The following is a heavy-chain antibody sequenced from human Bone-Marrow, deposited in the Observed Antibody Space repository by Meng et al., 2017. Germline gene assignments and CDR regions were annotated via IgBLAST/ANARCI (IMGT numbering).Heavy chain of an antibody. CDR1: GASVSSGYW. D-gene: IGHD6-19*01. J-gene: IGHJ4*02. CDR2: FHHSGTT. CDR3: AASPGWWRIDS. Sequence: QLQELGTGLVKPSAPLSLTCGVSGASVSSGYWWTWVRQPPGTGLEWIGEFHHSGTTNYNPSLRSRVTISVDTSKNQFSLRLTSVTAADTAVYYCAASPGWWRIDSWGQGTLVTVSS. V-gene: IGHV4-4*02.